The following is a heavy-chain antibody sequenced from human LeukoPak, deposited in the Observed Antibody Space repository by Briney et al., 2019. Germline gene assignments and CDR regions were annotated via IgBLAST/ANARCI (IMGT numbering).Heavy chain of an antibody. V-gene: IGHV1-69*06. Sequence: GASVKVSCKASGGTFSSYAISWVRQAPGQGREGMGRILPIFGTANYAQKFKGRVTITADKSTSTAYMEMSSLRSEDTAVYYCARSFAVPYSNINWFDPWGQGTLVTVSS. J-gene: IGHJ5*02. CDR2: ILPIFGTA. CDR3: ARSFAVPYSNINWFDP. CDR1: GGTFSSYA. D-gene: IGHD3-16*01.